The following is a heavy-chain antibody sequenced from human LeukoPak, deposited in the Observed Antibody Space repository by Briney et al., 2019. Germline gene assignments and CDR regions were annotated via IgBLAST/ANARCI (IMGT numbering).Heavy chain of an antibody. CDR1: GYTFTNYY. CDR3: AIVSPMTTVARGQGAFDI. V-gene: IGHV1-46*01. J-gene: IGHJ3*02. D-gene: IGHD4-23*01. Sequence: ASVKVSCKGFGYTFTNYYMHWVRQAPGQGPEWMGIVNPNDGSTTYAQKFQGRVTMTRDMSTNTVYMELSSLRSDDTAEYFCAIVSPMTTVARGQGAFDIWGQGTVVIVSA. CDR2: VNPNDGST.